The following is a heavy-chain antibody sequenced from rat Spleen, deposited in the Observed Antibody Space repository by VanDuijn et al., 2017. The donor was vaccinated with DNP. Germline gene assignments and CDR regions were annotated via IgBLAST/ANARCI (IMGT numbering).Heavy chain of an antibody. CDR3: ARRSFDY. CDR1: GHSITSNY. Sequence: EVQLQESGPGLVKPSQSLSLTCSVTGHSITSNYWGWIRKFPGNSLEWMGYINSAGSTNYNPSLKSRISITRDTSKNQFFLQVNSVTTEDTGTYYCARRSFDYWGQGVKVTVSS. J-gene: IGHJ2*01. CDR2: INSAGST. V-gene: IGHV3-3*01. D-gene: IGHD1-11*01.